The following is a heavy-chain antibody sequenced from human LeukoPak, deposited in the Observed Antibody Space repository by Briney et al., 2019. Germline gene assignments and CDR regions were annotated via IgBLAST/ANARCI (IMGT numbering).Heavy chain of an antibody. CDR2: ISNDGSNK. Sequence: GGSLRLSCAASGFSFSSYGIHWVRQAPGKGLEWVALISNDGSNKLYADSVKGRFTVSRDNSKNTLYLQMNSLRAEDTAVYYCAEEVTTVTPAGYWGQGTLVTVSS. CDR1: GFSFSSYG. D-gene: IGHD4-17*01. CDR3: AEEVTTVTPAGY. V-gene: IGHV3-30*18. J-gene: IGHJ4*02.